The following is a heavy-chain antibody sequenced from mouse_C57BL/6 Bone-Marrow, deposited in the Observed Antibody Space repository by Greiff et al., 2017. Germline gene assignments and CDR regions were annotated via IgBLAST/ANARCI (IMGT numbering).Heavy chain of an antibody. CDR3: ARPNYYDYWYYAMDY. CDR1: GYTFTSYW. CDR2: IYPGSGST. J-gene: IGHJ4*01. V-gene: IGHV1-55*01. Sequence: VQLQQPGAELVKPGASVKMSCKASGYTFTSYWITWVKQRPGQGLEWIGDIYPGSGSTNYTEKFKSKATLTVDTSSSTAYMQRSSLTSEDSAVYYCARPNYYDYWYYAMDYWGQGTSVTVSS. D-gene: IGHD2-4*01.